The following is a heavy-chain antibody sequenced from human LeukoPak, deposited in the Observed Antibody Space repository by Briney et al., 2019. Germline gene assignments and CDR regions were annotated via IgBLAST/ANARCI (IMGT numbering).Heavy chain of an antibody. CDR2: ISAYNGNT. CDR3: ARHPYYDFWRGYFTYYFDY. CDR1: GYTFTSSG. J-gene: IGHJ4*02. D-gene: IGHD3-3*01. V-gene: IGHV1-18*01. Sequence: ASVKVSCKASGYTFTSSGISWVRQAPAQGLEWMGWISAYNGNTNYAQKLQGRGTMTTDTSTSTAYMELRSLRSDDTAVYYCARHPYYDFWRGYFTYYFDYWGQGTLVTVSS.